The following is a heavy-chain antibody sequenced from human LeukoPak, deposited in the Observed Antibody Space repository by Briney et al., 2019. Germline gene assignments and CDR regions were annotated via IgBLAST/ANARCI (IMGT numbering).Heavy chain of an antibody. D-gene: IGHD2-2*01. CDR2: ISWDGGST. J-gene: IGHJ6*03. CDR3: AKGPNKYQLGPPAYYMDV. Sequence: PGGSLRLSCAASGFTFSDYYMSWIRQAPERGLEWVSLISWDGGSTYYADSVKGRFTISKDNCKNSLYLQMNSLRTEDTALYYCAKGPNKYQLGPPAYYMDVWGKGTTVTVSS. CDR1: GFTFSDYY. V-gene: IGHV3-43*01.